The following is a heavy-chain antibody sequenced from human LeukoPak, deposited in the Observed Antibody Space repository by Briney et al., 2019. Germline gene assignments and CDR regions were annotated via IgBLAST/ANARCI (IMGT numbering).Heavy chain of an antibody. CDR2: FDPEDGET. Sequence: ASVKVSCKVSGYTLTELSMHWVRQAPGKGLEWMGGFDPEDGETIYAQKFQGRVTMAEDTSTDTAYMELSSLRSEHTAVYYCATGPYVGYFQHWGQGTLVTVSS. D-gene: IGHD1-26*01. J-gene: IGHJ1*01. V-gene: IGHV1-24*01. CDR1: GYTLTELS. CDR3: ATGPYVGYFQH.